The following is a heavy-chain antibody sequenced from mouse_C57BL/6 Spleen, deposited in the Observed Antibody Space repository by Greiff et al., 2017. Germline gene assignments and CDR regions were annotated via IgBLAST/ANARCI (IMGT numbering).Heavy chain of an antibody. CDR2: IDPNSGGT. D-gene: IGHD1-1*01. V-gene: IGHV1-72*01. CDR1: GYTFTSYW. CDR3: ARPPYYGSSYWYFDV. Sequence: QVQLQQPGAELVKPGASVKLSCKASGYTFTSYWMHWVKQRPGRGLEWIGRIDPNSGGTKYNEKFKSKATLTVDKPSSTAHMQLSSLTSEDSAVYYCARPPYYGSSYWYFDVWGTGTTVTVSS. J-gene: IGHJ1*03.